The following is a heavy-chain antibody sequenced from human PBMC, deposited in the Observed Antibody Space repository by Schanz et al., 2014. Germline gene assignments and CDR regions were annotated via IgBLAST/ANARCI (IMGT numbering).Heavy chain of an antibody. CDR2: ITWDGGIT. Sequence: EVQLVESGGGLVQPGGSLRLSCETSGFTFDDYTMHWVRQAPGKGLEWVSLITWDGGITYYADSLKGRFTISRDNSKNSLYLQMNSLRTEDTALYYCAKGAVEMSTGLGGSWGQGTLVTVSS. CDR1: GFTFDDYT. J-gene: IGHJ5*02. V-gene: IGHV3-43*01. D-gene: IGHD3-16*01. CDR3: AKGAVEMSTGLGGS.